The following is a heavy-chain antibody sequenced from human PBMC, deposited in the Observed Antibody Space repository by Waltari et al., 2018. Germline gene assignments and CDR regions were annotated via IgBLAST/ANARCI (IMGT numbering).Heavy chain of an antibody. CDR1: GFTFSSYS. V-gene: IGHV3-48*04. Sequence: EVQLVESGGGLVQPGGSLRLSCAASGFTFSSYSMNWVRQAPGKGLEWVSYISSSSSTIYYADSVKGRFTISRDNAKNSLYLQMNSLRAEDTAVYYCAREETYYYDSSGYYYSDYWGQGTLVTVSS. CDR2: ISSSSSTI. J-gene: IGHJ4*02. D-gene: IGHD3-22*01. CDR3: AREETYYYDSSGYYYSDY.